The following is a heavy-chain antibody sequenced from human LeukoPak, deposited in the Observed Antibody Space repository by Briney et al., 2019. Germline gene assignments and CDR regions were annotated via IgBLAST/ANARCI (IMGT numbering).Heavy chain of an antibody. CDR2: INPSGGST. D-gene: IGHD1-1*01. J-gene: IGHJ4*02. CDR3: ARVRRYWNDED. Sequence: ASVQVSCMASGYTFTSYYMHWVRQAPGQGLEWMGIINPSGGSTSYAQKFQGRVTMTRDTSTSTVYMELSSLRSEDTAVYYCARVRRYWNDEDWGQGTLVTVSS. CDR1: GYTFTSYY. V-gene: IGHV1-46*01.